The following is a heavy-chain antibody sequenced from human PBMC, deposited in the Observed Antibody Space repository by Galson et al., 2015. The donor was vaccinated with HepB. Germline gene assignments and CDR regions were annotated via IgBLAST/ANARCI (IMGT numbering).Heavy chain of an antibody. CDR1: GFTFNNYN. V-gene: IGHV3-48*02. CDR3: ARSGNYYLDY. CDR2: ISHSTNSI. D-gene: IGHD1-26*01. J-gene: IGHJ4*02. Sequence: SLRLSCAASGFTFNNYNMNWVRQAPGKGLEWVSYISHSTNSIYYADSVKGRFTISRDNAKSSLYLQMNSLRDEDTAVYYCARSGNYYLDYWGQGTLVTVSS.